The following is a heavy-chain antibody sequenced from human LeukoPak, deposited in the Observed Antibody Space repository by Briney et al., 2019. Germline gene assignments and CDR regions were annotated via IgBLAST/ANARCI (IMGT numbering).Heavy chain of an antibody. CDR3: TRENSGWFI. D-gene: IGHD6-19*01. Sequence: GGSLRLSCAASGFTFGSYSMNWVRQAPGKGLEWISYITSSSGTIYYADSVKGRFTISRDNAKNSLYLQMNSLRAEDTAVYYRTRENSGWFIWGQGTLVTVSS. CDR2: ITSSSGTI. V-gene: IGHV3-48*04. CDR1: GFTFGSYS. J-gene: IGHJ4*02.